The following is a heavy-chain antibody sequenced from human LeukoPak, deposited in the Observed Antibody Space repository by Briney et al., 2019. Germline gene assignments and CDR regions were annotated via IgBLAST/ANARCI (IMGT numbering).Heavy chain of an antibody. CDR2: IIPIFGTA. Sequence: GASVKVSCKASGGTLSSYAISWVRQAPGQGLEWMGGIIPIFGTANYAQKFQGRVTITADEPTSTAYMERSSLRSEDTSVYYCARGYPVIAYDFWRQETVLSVSS. J-gene: IGHJ4*02. CDR3: ARGYPVIAYDF. V-gene: IGHV1-69*13. CDR1: GGTLSSYA. D-gene: IGHD2-21*01.